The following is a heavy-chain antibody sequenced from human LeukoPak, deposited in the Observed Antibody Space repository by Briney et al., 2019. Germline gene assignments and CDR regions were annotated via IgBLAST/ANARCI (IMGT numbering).Heavy chain of an antibody. V-gene: IGHV3-30*04. J-gene: IGHJ4*02. CDR3: ARGWELLDY. CDR2: ISYDGSNK. Sequence: PGRSLRLSCAASGFTFSSYAMHWVRQAPGKGLEWVAVISYDGSNKYYADSVKGRFTISRDNSKNTLYLQMNSLRAEDTAVYYCARGWELLDYWGQATLVTVSS. D-gene: IGHD1-26*01. CDR1: GFTFSSYA.